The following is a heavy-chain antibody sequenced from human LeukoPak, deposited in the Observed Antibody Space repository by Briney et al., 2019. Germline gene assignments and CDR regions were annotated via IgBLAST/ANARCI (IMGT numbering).Heavy chain of an antibody. CDR1: GGSISSYY. J-gene: IGHJ4*02. CDR3: ARDGPYSSSWHVGPRPYYFDY. V-gene: IGHV4-4*07. Sequence: SETLSLTCTVSGGSISSYYWSWIRQPAGKGLEWIGRIYTSGSTNYNPSLKSRVTMSVDTSKNQFSLKLSSVTAADTAVYYCARDGPYSSSWHVGPRPYYFDYWGQGTLVTVSS. D-gene: IGHD6-13*01. CDR2: IYTSGST.